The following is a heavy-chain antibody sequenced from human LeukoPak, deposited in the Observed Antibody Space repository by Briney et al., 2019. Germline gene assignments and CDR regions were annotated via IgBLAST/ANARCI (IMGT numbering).Heavy chain of an antibody. Sequence: GGSLRLSCAGSGFTFSSYAMHWVRQAPGKGLEWVAVISYGGNNQYYGDSVKGRFTISRDNSKNTLYLRMNSLRTEDTALYYCARGQHRVTYSDDAFDIWGQGTMVTVSS. V-gene: IGHV3-30*04. CDR2: ISYGGNNQ. D-gene: IGHD4-11*01. CDR3: ARGQHRVTYSDDAFDI. J-gene: IGHJ3*02. CDR1: GFTFSSYA.